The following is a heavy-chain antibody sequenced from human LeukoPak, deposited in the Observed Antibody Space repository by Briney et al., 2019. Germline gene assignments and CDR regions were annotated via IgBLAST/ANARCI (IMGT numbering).Heavy chain of an antibody. D-gene: IGHD4-17*01. J-gene: IGHJ4*02. CDR1: GGSISSYY. V-gene: IGHV4-59*08. CDR2: IYYSGST. CDR3: ARQPLDYGDYHPFDY. Sequence: SETLSLTCTVSGGSISSYYWSWIRQPPGKGLEWIGYIYYSGSTNYNPSLKSRVTILVDTSKYQFSLKLSSVTAADTAVYYCARQPLDYGDYHPFDYWGQGTLVTVSS.